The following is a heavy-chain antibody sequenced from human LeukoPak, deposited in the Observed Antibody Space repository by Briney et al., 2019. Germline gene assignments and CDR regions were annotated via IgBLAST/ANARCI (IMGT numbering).Heavy chain of an antibody. D-gene: IGHD5-12*01. Sequence: GASVKVSCKASGYTFTSYAVNWVRQAPRQGLEWMGWINTNTGNPTYAQGFTGRFVFSLDTSVSTAYLQISSLKAEDTAVYYCATIRMVATFDYWGQGTLVTVSS. CDR2: INTNTGNP. CDR3: ATIRMVATFDY. CDR1: GYTFTSYA. V-gene: IGHV7-4-1*02. J-gene: IGHJ4*02.